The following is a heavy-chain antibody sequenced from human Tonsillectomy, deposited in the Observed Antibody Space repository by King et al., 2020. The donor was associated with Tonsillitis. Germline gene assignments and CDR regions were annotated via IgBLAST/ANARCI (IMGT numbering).Heavy chain of an antibody. J-gene: IGHJ4*02. V-gene: IGHV4-39*01. CDR2: IWVGTSYYSGTT. CDR3: ARSSVCSCGRCLEFSFDS. CDR1: GASLSSGGYY. Sequence: MQLQESGPGLVKPSETLSLTCTVSGASLSSGGYYWGWIRQPPGKGLEWVGTIWVGTSYYSGTTYYNSSLKSRVTASLDTSKNQFSLKLTSVTATDAAVYYCARSSVCSCGRCLEFSFDSWGQGTLVTVSS. D-gene: IGHD2-15*01.